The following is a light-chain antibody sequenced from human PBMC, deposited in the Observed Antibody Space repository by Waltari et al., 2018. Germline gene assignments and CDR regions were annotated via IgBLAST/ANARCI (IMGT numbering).Light chain of an antibody. V-gene: IGKV2-30*02. Sequence: DVVMTQSPLSLPVTLGQPASISCRSSQSLVHSDGNTYLNWFQQRPGHSPRRLMYKVSNRDSGVPDRFSGSGSGTDFTLKISRVEAEDLGVYYCMQGTHWPPYTFGQGTKLEIK. CDR1: QSLVHSDGNTY. J-gene: IGKJ2*01. CDR3: MQGTHWPPYT. CDR2: KVS.